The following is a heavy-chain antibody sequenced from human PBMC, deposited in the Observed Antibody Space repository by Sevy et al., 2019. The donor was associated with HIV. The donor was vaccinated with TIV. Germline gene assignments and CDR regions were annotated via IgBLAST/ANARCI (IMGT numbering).Heavy chain of an antibody. Sequence: GGSLRLSCAASGFTVSSNYMSWVRQAPGKGLEWVSVICSGGSTYYADSVKGRFTFSRDNSKNTLYLKMKSLRAVDTAVYYCARDWDWNDGGVNYGMDVWGQGTTVTVSS. CDR3: ARDWDWNDGGVNYGMDV. J-gene: IGHJ6*02. V-gene: IGHV3-53*01. CDR2: ICSGGST. D-gene: IGHD1-1*01. CDR1: GFTVSSNY.